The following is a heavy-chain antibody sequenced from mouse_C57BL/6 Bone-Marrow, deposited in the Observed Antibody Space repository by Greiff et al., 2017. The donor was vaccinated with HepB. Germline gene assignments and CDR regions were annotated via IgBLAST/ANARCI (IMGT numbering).Heavy chain of an antibody. CDR2: ISNGGGST. J-gene: IGHJ4*01. Sequence: EVKVVESGGGLVQPGGSLKLSCAASGFTFSDYYMYLVRQTPEKRLEWVAYISNGGGSTYYPDTVKGRFTISRDNAKNTLYLQMSRLKSEDTAMYYCARRTTVVEMDYWGQGTSVTVSS. D-gene: IGHD1-1*01. V-gene: IGHV5-12*01. CDR3: ARRTTVVEMDY. CDR1: GFTFSDYY.